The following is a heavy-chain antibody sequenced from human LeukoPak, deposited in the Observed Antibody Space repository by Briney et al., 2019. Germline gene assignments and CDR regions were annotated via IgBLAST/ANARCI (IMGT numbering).Heavy chain of an antibody. V-gene: IGHV1-69*05. CDR1: GGTFSSYA. CDR3: ARGKGYQLLDEAFDI. Sequence: GASVKVSCKASGGTFSSYAISWVRQAPGQGLEWMGGIIPIFGTANYAQKFQGRVTITTDESTSTAYMELSSLRSEDTAVYYCARGKGYQLLDEAFDIWGQGTMVTVSS. J-gene: IGHJ3*02. CDR2: IIPIFGTA. D-gene: IGHD2-2*01.